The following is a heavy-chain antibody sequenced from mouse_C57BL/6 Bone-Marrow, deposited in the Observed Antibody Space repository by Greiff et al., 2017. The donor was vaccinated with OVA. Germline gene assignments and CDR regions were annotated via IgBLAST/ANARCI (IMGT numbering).Heavy chain of an antibody. V-gene: IGHV1-85*01. Sequence: QVQLKESGPELVKPGASVKLSCKASGYTFTSYDINWVKPRPGQGLEWIGWIYPRDGSTKYNEKFKGKATLTVDTSSSTAYMELHSLTSEDSAVYFCARGSGNGYYVGAYWGQGTLVTVSA. CDR3: ARGSGNGYYVGAY. D-gene: IGHD2-3*01. CDR2: IYPRDGST. CDR1: GYTFTSYD. J-gene: IGHJ3*01.